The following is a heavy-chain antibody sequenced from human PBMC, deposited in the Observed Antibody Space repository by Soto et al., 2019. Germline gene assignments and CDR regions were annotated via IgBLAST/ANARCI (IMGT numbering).Heavy chain of an antibody. CDR1: GGSISGSDYY. Sequence: QLQLQESGPGLVKASETLSLTCTVSGGSISGSDYYWGWIRQSPGKGLEWIGSINYSGITHYNPSLKRRVTISVDTSKNQVSLRLSSVTAADTAVYYCARTIYCTTGSCYRFDPWGQGTLVTVSS. CDR3: ARTIYCTTGSCYRFDP. CDR2: INYSGIT. J-gene: IGHJ5*02. V-gene: IGHV4-39*01. D-gene: IGHD2-15*01.